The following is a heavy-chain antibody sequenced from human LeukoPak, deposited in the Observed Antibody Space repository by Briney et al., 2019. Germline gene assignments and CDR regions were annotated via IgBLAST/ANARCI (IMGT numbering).Heavy chain of an antibody. CDR3: ARGPRITIFGVVAQYFQH. Sequence: GGSLRLSCAASGFTFSSYSMNWVRQAPGKGLEWVSYISSSSSTIYYADSVKGRFTISRDNAKNSLYLQMNSLSAEDTAVYYCARGPRITIFGVVAQYFQHWGQGTLVTVSS. D-gene: IGHD3-3*01. V-gene: IGHV3-48*04. CDR2: ISSSSSTI. J-gene: IGHJ1*01. CDR1: GFTFSSYS.